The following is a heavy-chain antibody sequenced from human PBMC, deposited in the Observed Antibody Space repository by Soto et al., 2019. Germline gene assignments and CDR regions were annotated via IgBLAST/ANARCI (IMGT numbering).Heavy chain of an antibody. J-gene: IGHJ4*01. Sequence: DSLRISRKGSRYSLTNYWIGWVRQMPGKGLEWMGIIYPGDSDTRYGPSFQGQVTISADKSISTAYLQWSSLKASDTAMYYCATLANIFDFDNFGHGTRVTAAS. D-gene: IGHD2-21*01. V-gene: IGHV5-51*01. CDR2: IYPGDSDT. CDR1: RYSLTNYW. CDR3: ATLANIFDFDN.